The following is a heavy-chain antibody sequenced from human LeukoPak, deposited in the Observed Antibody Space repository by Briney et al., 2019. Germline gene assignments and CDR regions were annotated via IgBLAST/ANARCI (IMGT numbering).Heavy chain of an antibody. D-gene: IGHD2-2*01. CDR1: GGSISSSGYY. CDR3: ARLVLSVVPATPDY. V-gene: IGHV4-39*01. CDR2: LYYSGNT. J-gene: IGHJ4*02. Sequence: SETLSLTCTVSGGSISSSGYYWGWIRQPPGKGLEWIGSLYYSGNTYYNPSLKSRVTISVDTSKNQFSLKLSSVTAADTAVYYCARLVLSVVPATPDYWGQGTLVTVSS.